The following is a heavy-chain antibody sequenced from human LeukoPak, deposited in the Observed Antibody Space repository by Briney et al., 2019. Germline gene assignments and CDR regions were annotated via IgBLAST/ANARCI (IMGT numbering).Heavy chain of an antibody. V-gene: IGHV3-48*01. CDR3: ARPVGYSYGGGFNS. CDR1: GFTFNSYS. Sequence: GGSLRLSCAASGFTFNSYSMNWVRQAPGKGLEWVSFISSSSSTIYYADSVKGRFTISRDNAKNTLYLQMNSLRAEDTAVYYCARPVGYSYGGGFNSWGQGTLVTVSS. D-gene: IGHD5-18*01. J-gene: IGHJ4*02. CDR2: ISSSSSTI.